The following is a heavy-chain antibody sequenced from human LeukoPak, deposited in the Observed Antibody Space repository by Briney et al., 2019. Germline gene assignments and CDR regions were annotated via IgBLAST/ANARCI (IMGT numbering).Heavy chain of an antibody. V-gene: IGHV3-74*01. CDR2: INTDGSST. Sequence: PGGSLRLSCAASGFTFSSYWMHWVRQAPGKGLVWVSRINTDGSSTSYADSVKGRFTISRDNAKNTLYLQMNSLRAEDTAVYYCAKGKYQLPHPDYYYYGMDVWGQGTTVTVSS. CDR1: GFTFSSYW. J-gene: IGHJ6*02. D-gene: IGHD2-2*01. CDR3: AKGKYQLPHPDYYYYGMDV.